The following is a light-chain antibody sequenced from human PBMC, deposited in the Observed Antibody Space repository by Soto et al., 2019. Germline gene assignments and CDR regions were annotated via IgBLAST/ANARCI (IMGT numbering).Light chain of an antibody. V-gene: IGKV1-9*01. CDR3: QQLNSYPPNT. CDR1: QGISSY. Sequence: DIQLTQSPSFLSASVGDRVTITGRASQGISSYLAWYQQKPGKAPKLLIYAASTLQSGVPSRFSGSGSGTEFTLTISSLQPEDFATYYCQQLNSYPPNTFGQGTKVDI. J-gene: IGKJ1*01. CDR2: AAS.